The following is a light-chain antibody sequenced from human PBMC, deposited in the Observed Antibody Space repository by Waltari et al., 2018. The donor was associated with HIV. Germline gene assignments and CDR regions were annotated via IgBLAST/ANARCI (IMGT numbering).Light chain of an antibody. CDR2: DNN. V-gene: IGLV1-51*01. J-gene: IGLJ3*02. CDR3: GTWDSSLSAYWV. Sequence: QSVLTQPPSVSAAPGQRVTISCSHIGNNYISWYQQLPGTAPKLLIYDNNKRPSGIPDRFSGSKSGTSATLGITGLQTGDEADYYCGTWDSSLSAYWVFGGGTKLTVL. CDR1: HIGNNY.